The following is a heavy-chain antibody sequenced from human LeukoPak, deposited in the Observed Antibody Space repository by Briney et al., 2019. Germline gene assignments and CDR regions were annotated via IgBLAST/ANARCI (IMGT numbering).Heavy chain of an antibody. CDR2: ISSSSSTV. CDR1: GFTLSSHS. CDR3: ARHGPSYYFDY. V-gene: IGHV3-48*01. Sequence: GGSLRLSCAASGFTLSSHSMNWVRQAPGKGLEWVSYISSSSSTVYYADSVKGRFTISRDNAKNSLYLQMNSLRAEDTAVYYCARHGPSYYFDYWGQGTLVTVSS. J-gene: IGHJ4*02. D-gene: IGHD3-16*01.